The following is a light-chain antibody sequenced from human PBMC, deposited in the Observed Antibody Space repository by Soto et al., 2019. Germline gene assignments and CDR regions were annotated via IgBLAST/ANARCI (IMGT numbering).Light chain of an antibody. CDR1: QTVSRY. CDR3: QQRTNGLT. V-gene: IGKV3-11*01. Sequence: IVLTQSPATLSLSPGEIATLSCRASQTVSRYLAWYQQKPGQAPRLLIYDASKRSTGIPARFSGSGFGTDFTLTISSLEPEDFAVYYCQQRTNGLTFGRGTKGEIK. CDR2: DAS. J-gene: IGKJ4*01.